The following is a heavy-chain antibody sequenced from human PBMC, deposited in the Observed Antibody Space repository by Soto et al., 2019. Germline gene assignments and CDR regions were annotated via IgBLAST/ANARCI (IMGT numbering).Heavy chain of an antibody. CDR3: ARRVRTTTVTTSRGGGVYYYYGMVV. J-gene: IGHJ6*02. Sequence: QVQLVQSGAEVKKPGSSVKVSCKASGGTFSSYAISWVRQAPGQGLEWMGGIIPIFGTANYAQKFQGRVTITADKSTGTAYMELSSLRSEDTAVYYCARRVRTTTVTTSRGGGVYYYYGMVVWGQGTTVTVSS. CDR1: GGTFSSYA. V-gene: IGHV1-69*06. CDR2: IIPIFGTA. D-gene: IGHD4-17*01.